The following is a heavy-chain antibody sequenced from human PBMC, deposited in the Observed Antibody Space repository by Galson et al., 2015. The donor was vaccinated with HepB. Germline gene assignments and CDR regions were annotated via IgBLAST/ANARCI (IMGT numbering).Heavy chain of an antibody. CDR2: ISGSGGST. CDR1: GFTFSSYA. V-gene: IGHV3-23*01. D-gene: IGHD3-22*01. Sequence: SLRLSCAASGFTFSSYAMSWVRQAPGKGLEWVSAISGSGGSTYYADSVKGRFTISRDNSKNTLYLQMNSLRAEDTAVYYCANSYYYDSSGYYQPVRWGQGTLVTVSS. CDR3: ANSYYYDSSGYYQPVR. J-gene: IGHJ4*02.